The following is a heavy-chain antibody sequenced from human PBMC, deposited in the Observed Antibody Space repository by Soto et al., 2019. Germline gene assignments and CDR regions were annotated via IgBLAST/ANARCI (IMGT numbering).Heavy chain of an antibody. J-gene: IGHJ4*02. CDR1: GGSISSTSYY. Sequence: QLQLQESGPGLVKPSETLSLTCTVSGGSISSTSYYWGWIRQPPGKGLEWIGSIYYSGSAYYNPSRTGRVTIAVDTSKNQFSLKLSSVTASDTAVYYCARHVASTAQNFDYWGQGTLVTVSS. D-gene: IGHD4-17*01. CDR3: ARHVASTAQNFDY. CDR2: IYYSGSA. V-gene: IGHV4-39*01.